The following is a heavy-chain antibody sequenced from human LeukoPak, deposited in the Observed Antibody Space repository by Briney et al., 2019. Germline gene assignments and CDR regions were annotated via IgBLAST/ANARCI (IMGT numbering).Heavy chain of an antibody. Sequence: PGGSLRLSCVASGFTFNNYTMSWVRQAPGKGLEWVAVISHDGSNKYNADSVKGRFTISRDNSKNTLYLQMNSLRPEDTAVYYCARGPRFAIFGVVSPNMDVWGQGTTVTVS. D-gene: IGHD3-3*01. J-gene: IGHJ6*02. V-gene: IGHV3-30-3*01. CDR1: GFTFNNYT. CDR2: ISHDGSNK. CDR3: ARGPRFAIFGVVSPNMDV.